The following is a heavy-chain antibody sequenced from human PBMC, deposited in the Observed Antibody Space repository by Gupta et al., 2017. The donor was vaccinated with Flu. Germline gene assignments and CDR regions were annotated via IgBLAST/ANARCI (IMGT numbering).Heavy chain of an antibody. CDR1: TDYY. D-gene: IGHD1-26*01. CDR3: ATVGATTLDF. Sequence: TDYYTHWVKQAPGEGLEWMGLVDPEDGETIYAEKFQGRVTLTADTSSDTAYMELSSLRSDDTAVYYCATVGATTLDFWGQGTLVTVSS. V-gene: IGHV1-69-2*01. CDR2: VDPEDGET. J-gene: IGHJ4*02.